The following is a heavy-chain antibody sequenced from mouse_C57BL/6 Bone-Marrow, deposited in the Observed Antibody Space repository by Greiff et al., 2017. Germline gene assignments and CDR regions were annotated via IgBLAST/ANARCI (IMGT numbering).Heavy chain of an antibody. J-gene: IGHJ2*01. Sequence: EVQLQQSGPELVKPGASVKISCKASGYTFTDYYMNWVKQSHGKSLEWIGDINPNNGGTSYNQKFKGKATLTVDKSSSTAYMELRSLTSEDSAVYYCARFLWDYWGQGTTLTVSS. CDR2: INPNNGGT. CDR1: GYTFTDYY. V-gene: IGHV1-26*01. CDR3: ARFLWDY. D-gene: IGHD1-1*01.